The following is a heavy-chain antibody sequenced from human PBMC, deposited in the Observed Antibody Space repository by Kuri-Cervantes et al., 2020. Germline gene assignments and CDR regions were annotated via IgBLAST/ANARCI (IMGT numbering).Heavy chain of an antibody. CDR3: AWVEIRPYSGYVGGIDY. D-gene: IGHD5-12*01. V-gene: IGHV1-69*06. Sequence: SVKVSCKASGGTFSSYAISWVRQAPGQGLEWMGGIIPIFGTANYAQKFECIVTITADKSTSTAYMELSSLRSKDTAVYSCAWVEIRPYSGYVGGIDYWGQGTLVTVSS. J-gene: IGHJ4*02. CDR2: IIPIFGTA. CDR1: GGTFSSYA.